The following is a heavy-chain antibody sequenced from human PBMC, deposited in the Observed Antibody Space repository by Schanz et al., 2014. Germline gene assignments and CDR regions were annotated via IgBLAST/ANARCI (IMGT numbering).Heavy chain of an antibody. CDR3: AKGMRYCSGGACYDYYYYGLDV. Sequence: VQLLESGGGLVQPGGSLRLSCAASGFTFSDYYMSWIRQAPGKGLEWVSYISGTTTYTNYADSVKGRFTISRDNAKNTLYLQMNSLSAVDTAVFYCAKGMRYCSGGACYDYYYYGLDVWGQGTPVTVSS. V-gene: IGHV3-11*03. J-gene: IGHJ6*02. D-gene: IGHD2-15*01. CDR2: ISGTTTYT. CDR1: GFTFSDYY.